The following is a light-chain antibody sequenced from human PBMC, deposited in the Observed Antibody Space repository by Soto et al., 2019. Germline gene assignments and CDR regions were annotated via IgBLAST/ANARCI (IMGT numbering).Light chain of an antibody. CDR1: HSVSSD. Sequence: EIVLAQPPATLSLSPGERATLSCRSSHSVSSDLLWYQQKPGQSPRLLISNASNRATGIPARFSCSGSGTDFTLAISSLEPEDFAVYYCQQRNKWPLTFGGGTRVEIK. J-gene: IGKJ4*01. V-gene: IGKV3-11*01. CDR2: NAS. CDR3: QQRNKWPLT.